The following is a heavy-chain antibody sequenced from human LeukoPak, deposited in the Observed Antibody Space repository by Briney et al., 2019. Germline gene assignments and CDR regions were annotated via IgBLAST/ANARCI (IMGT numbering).Heavy chain of an antibody. D-gene: IGHD4-23*01. CDR3: ARSRTTVVMDPVGYFDL. J-gene: IGHJ2*01. CDR2: IYYSGST. CDR1: GGSISSGDYY. V-gene: IGHV4-30-4*01. Sequence: SETLSLTCTVSGGSISSGDYYWSWIRQPPGKGLEWIGYIYYSGSTYYNPSLKSRVTISVDTSKNQFSLKLSSVTAADTAVYYCARSRTTVVMDPVGYFDLWGRGTLVTVSS.